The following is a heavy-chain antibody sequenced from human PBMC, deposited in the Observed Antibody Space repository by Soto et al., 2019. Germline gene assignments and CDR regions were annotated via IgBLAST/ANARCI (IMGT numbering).Heavy chain of an antibody. D-gene: IGHD3-16*02. CDR1: GFSFSTSG. CDR3: AKEQYDHVWGTYRSIDY. J-gene: IGHJ4*02. V-gene: IGHV3-30*18. CDR2: ISYDGNNK. Sequence: PGGSLRLSCAASGFSFSTSGMHWVRQAPGKGLEWVTVISYDGNNKYYADSVRGRFTISRDNSKNTLYLQMNSLRAEDTAVYFCAKEQYDHVWGTYRSIDYWGQGTLVTVSS.